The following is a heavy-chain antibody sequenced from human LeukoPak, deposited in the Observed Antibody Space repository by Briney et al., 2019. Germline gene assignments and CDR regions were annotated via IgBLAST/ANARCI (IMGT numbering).Heavy chain of an antibody. D-gene: IGHD6-6*01. J-gene: IGHJ4*02. Sequence: GGSQRLSCAASGFTFSGYAMSWVRQAPGKGLEWVSAITGSGDSTYYADSVKGRFTISRDNSKNTLYVQMNSLRAEDTAVYYCAKGGSSQPNYFNYWGQGTLVTVSS. CDR3: AKGGSSQPNYFNY. CDR2: ITGSGDST. V-gene: IGHV3-23*01. CDR1: GFTFSGYA.